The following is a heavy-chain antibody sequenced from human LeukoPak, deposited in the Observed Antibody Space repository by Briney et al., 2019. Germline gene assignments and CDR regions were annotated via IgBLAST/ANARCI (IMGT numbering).Heavy chain of an antibody. CDR1: GYTFTGYY. V-gene: IGHV1-2*02. Sequence: ASVKVSCKASGYTFTGYYMHWVRQAPGQGLEWMGWINPNSGGTNYAPKFQGRVTMTRDTSISTAYMELSRLRSDDTAVYYCARERRAGYSYGRGAFDIWGQGTMVTVSS. J-gene: IGHJ3*02. CDR2: INPNSGGT. CDR3: ARERRAGYSYGRGAFDI. D-gene: IGHD5-18*01.